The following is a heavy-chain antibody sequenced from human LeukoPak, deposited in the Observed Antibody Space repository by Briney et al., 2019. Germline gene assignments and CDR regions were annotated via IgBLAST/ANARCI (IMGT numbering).Heavy chain of an antibody. CDR3: ARSDYVRVNWFDP. D-gene: IGHD4-17*01. J-gene: IGHJ5*02. CDR1: GGSFSGYY. V-gene: IGHV4-59*01. CDR2: IYYSGST. Sequence: SETLSLTCAVYGGSFSGYYWSWIRQPPGKGLEWIGYIYYSGSTNYNPSLKSRVTISVDTSKNQFSLKLSSVTAADTAVYYCARSDYVRVNWFDPWGQGTLVTVSS.